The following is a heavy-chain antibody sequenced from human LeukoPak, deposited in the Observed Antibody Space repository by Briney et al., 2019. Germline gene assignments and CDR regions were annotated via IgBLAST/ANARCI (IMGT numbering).Heavy chain of an antibody. CDR1: DDSFSSHY. V-gene: IGHV4-59*11. D-gene: IGHD4-17*01. J-gene: IGHJ3*02. CDR3: ARDLVTVTKGFDI. Sequence: PSETLSLTCAVSDDSFSSHYWTWIRQPPGNGLEWIGYISYIGSTNYNPSLKSRVTISIDTSKNQFSLKLSSVTAADTAVYYCARDLVTVTKGFDIWGQGTMVSVSS. CDR2: ISYIGST.